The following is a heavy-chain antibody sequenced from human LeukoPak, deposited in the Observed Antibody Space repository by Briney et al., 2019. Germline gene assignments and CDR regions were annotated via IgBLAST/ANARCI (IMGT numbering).Heavy chain of an antibody. CDR3: ARDGSNWRDSPPDS. V-gene: IGHV3-7*01. D-gene: IGHD1-26*01. J-gene: IGHJ4*02. CDR1: GFSFTTYW. Sequence: GESLRLSCAASGFSFTTYWMSWVRQAPGKGLEWVANINQDGTEKYYVDSVKGRFTISRDNAKNSLYLQMNSLRAEDTAVYYCARDGSNWRDSPPDSWGQGTLVIVSS. CDR2: INQDGTEK.